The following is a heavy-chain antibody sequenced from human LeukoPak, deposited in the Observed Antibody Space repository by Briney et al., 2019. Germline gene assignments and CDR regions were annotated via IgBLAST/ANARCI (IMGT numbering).Heavy chain of an antibody. CDR2: ISSGNTT. J-gene: IGHJ4*02. CDR3: ARDGGSAWFLDY. CDR1: VFTFSDNY. V-gene: IGHV3-11*04. Sequence: GGSLRLSCAASVFTFSDNYMSWIRQAPGKGLEWVSYISSGNTTYNADSVKGRFSITRDNAKNSLYLQMNSLRAEDTAVYYCARDGGSAWFLDYWGQGTLVTVSS. D-gene: IGHD6-19*01.